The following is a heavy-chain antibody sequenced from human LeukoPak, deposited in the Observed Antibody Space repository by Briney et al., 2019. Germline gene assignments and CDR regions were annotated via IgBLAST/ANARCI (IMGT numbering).Heavy chain of an antibody. Sequence: SETLSLTCNVSDDCINYYYWSWIRQPPGKGLEWIGYISYTGSTSYSPSLKSRVTISVDTSKNQFSLKLSSVTAADTAVYYCASRSSGWYYGLDVWGQGTTVTVSS. D-gene: IGHD6-19*01. CDR1: DDCINYYY. CDR3: ASRSSGWYYGLDV. V-gene: IGHV4-59*08. J-gene: IGHJ6*02. CDR2: ISYTGST.